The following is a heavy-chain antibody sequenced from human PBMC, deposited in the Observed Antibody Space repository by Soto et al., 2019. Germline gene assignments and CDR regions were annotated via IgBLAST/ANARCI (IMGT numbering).Heavy chain of an antibody. D-gene: IGHD6-19*01. V-gene: IGHV3-30*18. CDR1: GFNFSSYG. CDR3: AKGGDSSGWSKFY. CDR2: ISYDGSNK. Sequence: GRSLRLSCAASGFNFSSYGMHRVRQTPGKGLEWVAVISYDGSNKYYADSVKGRFTISRDNSKNTLYLQMNSLRAEDTAVYYCAKGGDSSGWSKFYWGQGTLVTVSS. J-gene: IGHJ4*02.